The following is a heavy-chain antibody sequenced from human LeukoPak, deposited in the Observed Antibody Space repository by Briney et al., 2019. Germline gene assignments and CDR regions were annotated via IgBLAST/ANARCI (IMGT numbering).Heavy chain of an antibody. CDR1: GYTFTGYY. CDR3: ARASHYDDSSGYSY. J-gene: IGHJ4*02. CDR2: INPNSGGT. Sequence: ASVKVSCKASGYTFTGYYMHWVRQAPGQGLEWMGRINPNSGGTNYAQKFQGRVTMTRDTSISTAYMELSRLRSDDTAVYYCARASHYDDSSGYSYWGQGTLVTVSS. V-gene: IGHV1-2*06. D-gene: IGHD3-22*01.